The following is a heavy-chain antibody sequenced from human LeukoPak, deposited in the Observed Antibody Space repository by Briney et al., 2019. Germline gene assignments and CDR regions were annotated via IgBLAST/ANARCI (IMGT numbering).Heavy chain of an antibody. Sequence: SVKVSCKASGGTFSSYAVSWVRQAPGRGFEWMGRIIPVFGTTKYAQMFQGRVTITTDKSTGTAYMELSRLRSGDTAVYYCARERGLVTTTFDSWGQGVLSPSPQ. D-gene: IGHD2-21*02. CDR3: ARERGLVTTTFDS. CDR1: GGTFSSYA. CDR2: IIPVFGTT. V-gene: IGHV1-69*05. J-gene: IGHJ5*01.